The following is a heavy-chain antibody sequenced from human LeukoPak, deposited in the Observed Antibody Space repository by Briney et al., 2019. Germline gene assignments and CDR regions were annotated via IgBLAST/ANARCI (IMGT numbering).Heavy chain of an antibody. CDR1: GGSISSGGYY. CDR2: IYYSGST. CDR3: ARALPDAFDI. V-gene: IGHV4-31*03. J-gene: IGHJ3*02. Sequence: SETLSLTCTVSGGSISSGGYYWSWIRQHPGKGLEWIGYIYYSGSTYYNPSLKSRVTISVDTSKNQSSLKLSSVTAADTAVYYCARALPDAFDIWGQGTMVTVSS.